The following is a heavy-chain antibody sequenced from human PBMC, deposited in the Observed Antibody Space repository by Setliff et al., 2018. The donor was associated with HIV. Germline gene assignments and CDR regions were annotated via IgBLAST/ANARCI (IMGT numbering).Heavy chain of an antibody. D-gene: IGHD3-3*01. J-gene: IGHJ4*01. CDR2: ISAYSGET. Sequence: ASVKVSCKTSGFAFTNYGFTWVRQAPGQGLEWMGWISAYSGETFSTLKFRDRVTLTTDTSTNTAHMELRSLTYGDTAVYFCARVPSPFVQEGYFDDWGQGTLVTVSS. V-gene: IGHV1-18*01. CDR3: ARVPSPFVQEGYFDD. CDR1: GFAFTNYG.